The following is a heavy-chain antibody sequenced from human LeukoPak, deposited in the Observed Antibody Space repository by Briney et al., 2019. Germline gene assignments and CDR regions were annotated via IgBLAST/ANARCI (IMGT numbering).Heavy chain of an antibody. Sequence: RTGGSLRVSCAASGFTIDDYGMNWVRQAPGKGLEWVSGISWNGGRTYYADSVKGRFTISRDNAKNSLYLHMNSLRAEDTALYSCARDRSYGAFDYWGQGTLVTVSS. J-gene: IGHJ4*02. D-gene: IGHD1-26*01. CDR2: ISWNGGRT. CDR3: ARDRSYGAFDY. CDR1: GFTIDDYG. V-gene: IGHV3-20*04.